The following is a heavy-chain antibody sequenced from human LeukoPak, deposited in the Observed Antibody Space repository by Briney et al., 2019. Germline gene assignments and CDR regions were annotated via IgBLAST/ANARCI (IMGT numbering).Heavy chain of an antibody. V-gene: IGHV3-23*01. Sequence: PGGSLRLSSAASGFTFSSYAMSWVRQAPGKGLEWVSAISGSGGSTYYADSVKGRFTISRDNSKNTLYLQMNSLRAEDTAVYYCAKLTSYGHNFDYWGQGTLVTVSS. CDR2: ISGSGGST. J-gene: IGHJ4*02. CDR3: AKLTSYGHNFDY. D-gene: IGHD5-18*01. CDR1: GFTFSSYA.